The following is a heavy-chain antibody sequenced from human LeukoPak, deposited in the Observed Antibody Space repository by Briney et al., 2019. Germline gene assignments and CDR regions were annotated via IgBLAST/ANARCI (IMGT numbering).Heavy chain of an antibody. J-gene: IGHJ5*02. CDR2: INHSGST. CDR3: ARAEIAARGFDP. CDR1: GGSFSGYY. D-gene: IGHD6-6*01. Sequence: PSETLSLTCAVYGGSFSGYYWSWIRQPPGKGLEWIGEINHSGSTNYNPSLKSRVTISVDTSKNQFSLKLSSVTAADTAVYYCARAEIAARGFDPWGQGTLVTVSS. V-gene: IGHV4-34*01.